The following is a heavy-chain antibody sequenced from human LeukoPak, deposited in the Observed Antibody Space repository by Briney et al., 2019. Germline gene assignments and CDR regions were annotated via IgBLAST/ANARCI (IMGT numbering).Heavy chain of an antibody. Sequence: SECLSLTCAVYGGSFSGYYCGWIRQPPGKGLEWIGEINHSGSTNYNPSLKGPVTISVDTSKNQFSLKLSSVTAADTAVYYCATPRIRFLEWLPSTWGQGTLVTVSS. CDR2: INHSGST. CDR3: ATPRIRFLEWLPST. J-gene: IGHJ4*02. V-gene: IGHV4-34*01. D-gene: IGHD3-3*01. CDR1: GGSFSGYY.